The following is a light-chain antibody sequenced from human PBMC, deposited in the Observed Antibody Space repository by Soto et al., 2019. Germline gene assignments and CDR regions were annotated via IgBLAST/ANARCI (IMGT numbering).Light chain of an antibody. V-gene: IGKV3-20*01. CDR2: SES. CDR3: QHYGTSPST. J-gene: IGKJ2*01. CDR1: QSISGTY. Sequence: IMLTQSPGTLSLAPGERATLSCRTSQSISGTYLAWYQQKPGQAPRLLIYSESTRASGIPDRFSGSGSGTDLTLTISRLEPEDFAVYYCQHYGTSPSTFGRGTKVGIK.